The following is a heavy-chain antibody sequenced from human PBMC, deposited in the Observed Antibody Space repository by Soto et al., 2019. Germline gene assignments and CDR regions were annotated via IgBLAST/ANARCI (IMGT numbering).Heavy chain of an antibody. CDR2: ISTYTGNT. J-gene: IGHJ6*02. D-gene: IGHD3-10*01. CDR3: ARHYCGSEAPDRYGMHV. V-gene: IGHV1-18*01. Sequence: QVQMVQSGAEVKKPGASVKVSCKASGYTFTNYGISWVRQAPGQGLEWLGWISTYTGNTDYAQKLQARLTMTTDTTTTTASMELGGVRSDDTAVYCGARHYCGSEAPDRYGMHVWGQGPTVTVSS. CDR1: GYTFTNYG.